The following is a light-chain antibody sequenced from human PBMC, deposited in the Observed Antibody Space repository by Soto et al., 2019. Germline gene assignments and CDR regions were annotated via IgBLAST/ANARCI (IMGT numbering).Light chain of an antibody. CDR3: ETWDSKIRV. V-gene: IGLV4-60*02. CDR1: SGHSTYI. Sequence: QLVLTQSSSASASLGSSVKVTCTLSSGHSTYIIAWHQQQPGKAPRYLMKLEGSGSYNKGSGVPDRFSGSSSGADRYLTISNLQFEDEADYYCETWDSKIRVFGGGTKLTVL. CDR2: LEGSGSY. J-gene: IGLJ3*02.